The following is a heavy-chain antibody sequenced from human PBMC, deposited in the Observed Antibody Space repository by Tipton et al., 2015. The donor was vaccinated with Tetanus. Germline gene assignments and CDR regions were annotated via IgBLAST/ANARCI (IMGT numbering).Heavy chain of an antibody. CDR1: GFTFSDYT. CDR2: ISYDGSIK. D-gene: IGHD6-19*01. CDR3: AKDLSGSSGRQF. Sequence: SLRLSCVGSGFTFSDYTMNWVRQAPGKGLEWVAYISYDGSIKFYTDSVKGRFTISRDNSMNTLFLQMSSLRGDDTAVYYCAKDLSGSSGRQFWGQGTLVTVSS. J-gene: IGHJ4*02. V-gene: IGHV3-30*18.